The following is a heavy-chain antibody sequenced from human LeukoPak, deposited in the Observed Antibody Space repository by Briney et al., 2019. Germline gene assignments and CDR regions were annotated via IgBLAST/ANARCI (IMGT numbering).Heavy chain of an antibody. J-gene: IGHJ4*02. CDR3: ARGKGWNYFDY. Sequence: GGSLRLSCAASGFAVTDNYMSWVRQAPGKGLEWVPVFYVDGNTYYAASVEGRFTISRDNSKNTVYLQMNSLRAEDTAVYYCARGKGWNYFDYWGQGTLVSVSS. CDR1: GFAVTDNY. V-gene: IGHV3-53*01. CDR2: FYVDGNT. D-gene: IGHD6-19*01.